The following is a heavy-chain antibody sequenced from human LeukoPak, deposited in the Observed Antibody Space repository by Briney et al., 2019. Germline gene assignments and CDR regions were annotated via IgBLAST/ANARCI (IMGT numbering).Heavy chain of an antibody. Sequence: GGSLRLSCAASGFTFDEHGMSWVRQAPGKGLEWVANIKQDGSEKYYVDSVKGRFTISRDNAKNSLYLQMNSLRAEDTAVYYCARDRGDYHAFDIWGQGTMVTVSS. CDR3: ARDRGDYHAFDI. CDR2: IKQDGSEK. D-gene: IGHD4/OR15-4a*01. CDR1: GFTFDEHG. J-gene: IGHJ3*02. V-gene: IGHV3-7*01.